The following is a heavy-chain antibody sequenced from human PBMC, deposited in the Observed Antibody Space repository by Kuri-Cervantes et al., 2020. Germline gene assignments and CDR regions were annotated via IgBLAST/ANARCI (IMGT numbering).Heavy chain of an antibody. D-gene: IGHD3-16*01. CDR1: GFTFSNSD. J-gene: IGHJ6*02. CDR2: VSWNGSRT. CDR3: AMGDNYGMDV. Sequence: GESLKISCAASGFTFSNSDMNWVRQAPGKGLEWVSGVSWNGSRTHYADSVKGRFIISRDNSRNFLYQQMNSLRPEDMAVYYCAMGDNYGMDVWGQGTTVTVSS. V-gene: IGHV3-19*01.